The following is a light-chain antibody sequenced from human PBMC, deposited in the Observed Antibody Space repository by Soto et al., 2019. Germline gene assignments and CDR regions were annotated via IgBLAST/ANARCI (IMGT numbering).Light chain of an antibody. Sequence: QSALTQVASVSGSPGQSITISCTATSSDVGGHDYVSWYLQHPGKAPKLLIYEAFNRPSGVSDRFSGSKSGSTASLTISGLQAEDEGDYYCSSFTSTNTWVFGGVTKLTVL. CDR3: SSFTSTNTWV. CDR1: SSDVGGHDY. CDR2: EAF. J-gene: IGLJ3*02. V-gene: IGLV2-14*01.